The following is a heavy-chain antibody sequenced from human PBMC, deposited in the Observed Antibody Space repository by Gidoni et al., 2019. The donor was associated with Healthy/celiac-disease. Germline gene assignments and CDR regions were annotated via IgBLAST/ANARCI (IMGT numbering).Heavy chain of an antibody. CDR1: VFTFNSYW. V-gene: IGHV3-7*05. CDR3: AVDTAMVSHYYYGMDV. D-gene: IGHD5-18*01. J-gene: IGHJ6*02. Sequence: EVQLVESGGGLVQPGGSLRLSCAAAVFTFNSYWTSWVRQAPGKGLEWGANIKQDGSEKYYVDSVKGRFTISRDNAKNALYLQMNSLRAEDTAVHYCAVDTAMVSHYYYGMDVWGQGTTVTVSS. CDR2: IKQDGSEK.